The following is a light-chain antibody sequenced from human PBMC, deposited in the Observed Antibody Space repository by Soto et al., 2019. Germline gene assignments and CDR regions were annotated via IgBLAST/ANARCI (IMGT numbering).Light chain of an antibody. CDR1: SSDVGGYNY. CDR3: SSYTSSSPLV. Sequence: QSALTQPASVSGSPGQSITISCTGTSSDVGGYNYVSWYQQHPGKDPKLMIYDVSNRPSGVSNRISGSKAGNTASLTISGLQAEDEADDYFSSYTSSSPLVFGTGTKVTVL. J-gene: IGLJ1*01. V-gene: IGLV2-14*01. CDR2: DVS.